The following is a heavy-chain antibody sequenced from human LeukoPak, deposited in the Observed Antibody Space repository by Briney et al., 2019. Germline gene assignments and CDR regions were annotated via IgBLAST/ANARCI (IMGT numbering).Heavy chain of an antibody. D-gene: IGHD4-17*01. V-gene: IGHV1-69*13. CDR2: IIPIFGTA. CDR1: GGTFSSYS. Sequence: SVKVSCKASGGTFSSYSISWVRQAPGPGLEWMGGIIPIFGTANYAQKFQGRVTITADESTSTAYMELSSLRSEDTAVYYCARDNYGDYDYWGQGTLVTVSS. J-gene: IGHJ4*02. CDR3: ARDNYGDYDY.